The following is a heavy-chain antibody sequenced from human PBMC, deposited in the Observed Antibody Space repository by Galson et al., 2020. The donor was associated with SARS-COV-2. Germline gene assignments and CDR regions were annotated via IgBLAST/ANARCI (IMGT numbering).Heavy chain of an antibody. V-gene: IGHV4-38-2*02. Sequence: SETLSLTCTVSGYSISSGYYWGWIRQPPGKGLEWIGSIYHSGSTYYNPSLKSRVTISVDTSKNQFSLKLSSVTAADTAVYYCARDIDYYDSSGPTPWGQGTLVTVSS. CDR2: IYHSGST. CDR3: ARDIDYYDSSGPTP. CDR1: GYSISSGYY. J-gene: IGHJ5*02. D-gene: IGHD3-22*01.